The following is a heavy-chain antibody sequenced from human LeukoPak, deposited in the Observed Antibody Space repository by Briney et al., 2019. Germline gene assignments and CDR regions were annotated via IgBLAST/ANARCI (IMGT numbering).Heavy chain of an antibody. D-gene: IGHD3-10*01. V-gene: IGHV4-38-2*02. CDR3: ASTPVLLWFGAFDY. CDR1: GYSISSGYY. J-gene: IGHJ4*02. Sequence: SSETLSLTCTVSGYSISSGYYWGWLRQPPGKGLEWLGSIYYSGSTYYNPSLKSRVTISVDTSKNQFSLKLSSVTAADTAVYYCASTPVLLWFGAFDYWGQGTLVTVSS. CDR2: IYYSGST.